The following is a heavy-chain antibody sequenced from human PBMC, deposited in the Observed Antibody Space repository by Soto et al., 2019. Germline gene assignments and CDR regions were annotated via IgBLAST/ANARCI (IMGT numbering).Heavy chain of an antibody. Sequence: QVQLQESGPGLVKPSETLSLTCAVSGDSISSYYCMWIRQPPGKGLESIGYLYYGRSANYNPSLKSRVTLSVDTSTTQCSLTLSSMTAAETAVYCCALRSIAVVPEYWGQGTLVTVSS. CDR2: LYYGRSA. J-gene: IGHJ4*02. CDR1: GDSISSYY. D-gene: IGHD2-2*01. V-gene: IGHV4-59*01. CDR3: ALRSIAVVPEY.